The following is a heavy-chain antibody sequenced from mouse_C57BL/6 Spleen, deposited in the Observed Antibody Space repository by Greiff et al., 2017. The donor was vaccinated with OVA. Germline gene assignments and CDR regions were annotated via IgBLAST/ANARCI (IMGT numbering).Heavy chain of an antibody. CDR3: ARHEERGYDYDGTFDY. J-gene: IGHJ2*01. CDR2: FYPGSGSI. D-gene: IGHD2-4*01. CDR1: GYTFTEYT. Sequence: QVQLQQSGAELVKPGASVKLSCKASGYTFTEYTIHWVKQRSGQGLEWIGWFYPGSGSIKYNEKFKDKATLTADKSSSTVYMELSRLTSEDSAVYFCARHEERGYDYDGTFDYWGQGTTLTVSS. V-gene: IGHV1-62-2*01.